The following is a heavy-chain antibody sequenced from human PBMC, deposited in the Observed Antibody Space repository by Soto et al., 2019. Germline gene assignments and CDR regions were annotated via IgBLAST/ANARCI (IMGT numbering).Heavy chain of an antibody. Sequence: QVQLQESGPGLVKPSETLSLTCTVSGGSVSGGSYYWNWIRQPPGKGLEWIGYIYYSGSSNYNPSLKSRVTISIDTSKNQFSLKLSSVTAADTAVYYCARDVDFGEDDVWGQGTTVTVSS. J-gene: IGHJ6*02. CDR2: IYYSGSS. CDR1: GGSVSGGSYY. V-gene: IGHV4-61*01. D-gene: IGHD4-17*01. CDR3: ARDVDFGEDDV.